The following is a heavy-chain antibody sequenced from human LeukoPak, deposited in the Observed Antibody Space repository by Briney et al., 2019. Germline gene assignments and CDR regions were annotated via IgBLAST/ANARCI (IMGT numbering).Heavy chain of an antibody. D-gene: IGHD6-19*01. CDR3: ARSLAVAAQRGIFDAFDI. V-gene: IGHV3-30-3*01. J-gene: IGHJ3*02. CDR2: ISYDGSNK. CDR1: GFTFSSYA. Sequence: GGSLRLSCAASGFTFSSYAMHWVRQAPGKGLEWVAVISYDGSNKYYADSVKGRFTISRDNSKNTLYLQMNSLRAEDTAVYYCARSLAVAAQRGIFDAFDIWGQGTMVTVSS.